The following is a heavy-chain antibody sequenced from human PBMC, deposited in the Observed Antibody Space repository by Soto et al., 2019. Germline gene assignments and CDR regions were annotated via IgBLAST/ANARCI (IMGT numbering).Heavy chain of an antibody. V-gene: IGHV1-69*12. J-gene: IGHJ4*02. Sequence: QVQLVQSGAEVKRPGSSVKVSCKASGGTFSSYAISWVRQAPGQGLEWMRGIIPIFGTANYAQKFQGRVTITADESTSTAYMELSSLRSEDTAVYYCARAYYYDSSGYYPFDYWGQGTLVTVSS. D-gene: IGHD3-22*01. CDR3: ARAYYYDSSGYYPFDY. CDR2: IIPIFGTA. CDR1: GGTFSSYA.